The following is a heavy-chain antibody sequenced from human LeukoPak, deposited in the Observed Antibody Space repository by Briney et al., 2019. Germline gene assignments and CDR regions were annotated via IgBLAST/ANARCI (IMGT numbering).Heavy chain of an antibody. D-gene: IGHD1-26*01. Sequence: GGSLRLSCAASGFTFSSYEMNWVRQAPGKGLEWVSYISSSGSTIYYADSVKGRFTISKDNAKNSLYLQMNSLRAEDTAVYYCAKRGAEVGATVAPGDHWGQGTLVTVSS. J-gene: IGHJ4*02. CDR3: AKRGAEVGATVAPGDH. V-gene: IGHV3-48*03. CDR1: GFTFSSYE. CDR2: ISSSGSTI.